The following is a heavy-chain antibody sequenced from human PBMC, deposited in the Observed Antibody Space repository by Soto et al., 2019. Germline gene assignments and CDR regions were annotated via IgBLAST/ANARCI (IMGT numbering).Heavy chain of an antibody. CDR1: GGSFSSYY. J-gene: IGHJ6*02. D-gene: IGHD3-16*02. CDR3: ARGVRDGYFGLDV. CDR2: IYANGNA. Sequence: QAQLQESGPGLVKPSETLSLTCSVSGGSFSSYYWTWIRQPAGKGLQWIGRIYANGNANYNPSLKSRVTMSVDTSKTQFSLRLRSVTAADTAVYYCARGVRDGYFGLDVWGPGATVTVSS. V-gene: IGHV4-4*07.